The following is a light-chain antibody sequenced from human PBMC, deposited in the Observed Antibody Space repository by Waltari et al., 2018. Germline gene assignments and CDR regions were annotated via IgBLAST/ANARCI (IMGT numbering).Light chain of an antibody. V-gene: IGKV3-20*01. CDR2: GAS. J-gene: IGKJ5*01. CDR1: ENIRSSS. CDR3: QQYGSSSIT. Sequence: EIVLMPSPGTLSLSPGARVTLSCRANENIRSSSLAWYQQKPGPAPRLLNYGASSRASDIPDRFSGRGSGRGFTLSISSLEPEDSAVYFCQQYGSSSITFGQGTRLEMK.